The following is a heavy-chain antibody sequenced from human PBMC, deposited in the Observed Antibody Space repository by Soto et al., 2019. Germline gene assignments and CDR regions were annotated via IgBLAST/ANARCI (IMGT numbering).Heavy chain of an antibody. CDR1: GGTFSSYA. CDR2: IIPIFGTA. Sequence: QVQLVQSGAEVKKPGSSVKVSCKASGGTFSSYAISWVRQAPGQGLEWMGGIIPIFGTANYAQKFQGRVKITADESTSTADMELSSLRSEDTAVYYCASWQSGGGYYYDSSGYHAYYFDYWGQGTLVTVSS. D-gene: IGHD3-22*01. CDR3: ASWQSGGGYYYDSSGYHAYYFDY. V-gene: IGHV1-69*01. J-gene: IGHJ4*02.